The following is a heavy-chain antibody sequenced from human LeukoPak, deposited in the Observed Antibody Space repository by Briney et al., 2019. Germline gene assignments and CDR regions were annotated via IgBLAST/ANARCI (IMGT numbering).Heavy chain of an antibody. V-gene: IGHV1-2*02. J-gene: IGHJ4*02. CDR1: GYTFTGYY. Sequence: ASVKVSCKASGYTFTGYYMHWVRQAPGQGLEWMGWINPNSGGTNYAQKFQGRVTMTRDTSISTAYMELSRLRSDDTAVYYCARYQNLEWLLLDYWGQGTLVTVSS. D-gene: IGHD3-3*01. CDR3: ARYQNLEWLLLDY. CDR2: INPNSGGT.